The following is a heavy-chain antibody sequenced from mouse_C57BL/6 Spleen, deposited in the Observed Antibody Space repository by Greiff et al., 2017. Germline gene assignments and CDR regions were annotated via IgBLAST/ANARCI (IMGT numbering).Heavy chain of an antibody. CDR1: GYTFTDHT. D-gene: IGHD1-1*01. CDR3: ARGPYYGSSWFDY. V-gene: IGHV1-78*01. Sequence: VQLQESDAELVKPGASVKISCKVSGYTFTDHTIHWMKQRPEQGLEWIGYIYPRDGSTKYNEKFKGKATLTADKSSSTAYMQLNSLTSEDSAVYFCARGPYYGSSWFDYWGQGTTLTVSS. J-gene: IGHJ2*01. CDR2: IYPRDGST.